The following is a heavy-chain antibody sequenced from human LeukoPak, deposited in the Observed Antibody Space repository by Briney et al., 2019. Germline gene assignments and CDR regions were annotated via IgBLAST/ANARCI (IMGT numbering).Heavy chain of an antibody. J-gene: IGHJ4*02. Sequence: VASVKVSCKASGYTFTSYDINWVRQAPGQGLEWMGWMNANSGNTGYAQKFQGRVTITRNTSISTAYMELSSLRSEDTAVYYCARADFWSGYLLDYWGQGTLVTVSS. CDR2: MNANSGNT. CDR1: GYTFTSYD. D-gene: IGHD3-3*01. V-gene: IGHV1-8*03. CDR3: ARADFWSGYLLDY.